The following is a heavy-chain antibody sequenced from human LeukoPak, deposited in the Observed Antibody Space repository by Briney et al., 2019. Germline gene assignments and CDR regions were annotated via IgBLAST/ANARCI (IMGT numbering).Heavy chain of an antibody. Sequence: GGSLRLSCAASGFTFSDYYMSWIRQAPGKGLEWVSAISDSGGSTYYADSVKGRFTISRDNSKSTLFLQMNSLRADDTAVYYCAKGGYCSSTTCSNTPFDYWGQGTLVTVSP. CDR2: ISDSGGST. CDR1: GFTFSDYY. V-gene: IGHV3-23*01. J-gene: IGHJ4*02. D-gene: IGHD2-2*01. CDR3: AKGGYCSSTTCSNTPFDY.